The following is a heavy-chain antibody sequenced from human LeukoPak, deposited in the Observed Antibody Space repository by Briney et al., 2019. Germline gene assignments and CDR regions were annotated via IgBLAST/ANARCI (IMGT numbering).Heavy chain of an antibody. Sequence: GGSLRLSCAASGFTFSSYSMNWVRQAPGKGLEWVSYISSSSSTIYYADSVKGRFTISRDNAKNSLYLQMNSLRAEDTAVYYCARDYYGSGSYLGYYYYYMDVWGKGTTVTVSS. CDR2: ISSSSSTI. CDR3: ARDYYGSGSYLGYYYYYMDV. J-gene: IGHJ6*03. D-gene: IGHD3-10*01. CDR1: GFTFSSYS. V-gene: IGHV3-48*01.